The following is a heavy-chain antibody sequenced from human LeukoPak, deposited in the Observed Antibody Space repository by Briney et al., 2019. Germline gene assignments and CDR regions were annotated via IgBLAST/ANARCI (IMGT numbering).Heavy chain of an antibody. D-gene: IGHD4-17*01. CDR2: ISGSGGST. CDR1: GFTFSRYD. V-gene: IGHV3-23*01. Sequence: GGSLRLSCAASGFTFSRYDMNWVRQAPGKGLEWVSAISGSGGSTYYADSVKGRFTISRDNSKNTLFLQMNSLRAEDTAVYYCAIRSSRRYWGQGTLVTVSS. J-gene: IGHJ4*02. CDR3: AIRSSRRY.